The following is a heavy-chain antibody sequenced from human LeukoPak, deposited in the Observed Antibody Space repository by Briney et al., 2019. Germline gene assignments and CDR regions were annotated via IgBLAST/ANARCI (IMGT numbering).Heavy chain of an antibody. CDR2: INWNGGST. CDR1: GFTFDDYG. J-gene: IGHJ4*02. V-gene: IGHV3-20*04. Sequence: PGGSLRLSCAASGFTFDDYGVTWVRQAPGKGLEWVSNINWNGGSTLYADSVKGRFTISRDNAKNSVYLEMNSLRAEDTALYYCARRITMIRGTNFDYWGQGTLVTVSS. D-gene: IGHD3-10*01. CDR3: ARRITMIRGTNFDY.